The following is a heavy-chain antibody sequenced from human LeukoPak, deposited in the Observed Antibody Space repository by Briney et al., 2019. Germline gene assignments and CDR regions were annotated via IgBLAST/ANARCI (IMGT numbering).Heavy chain of an antibody. D-gene: IGHD2-15*01. CDR1: GFTFDDYA. Sequence: PGGSLRLSCAASGFTFDDYAMHWVRQAPGKGLEWVSLISWDGGSTYYADSVKGRFTISRDNSRNSLYLQMNSLRAEDTALYYCAKGEVAATLYYYYGMDVWGQGTTVTVSS. J-gene: IGHJ6*02. V-gene: IGHV3-43D*03. CDR3: AKGEVAATLYYYYGMDV. CDR2: ISWDGGST.